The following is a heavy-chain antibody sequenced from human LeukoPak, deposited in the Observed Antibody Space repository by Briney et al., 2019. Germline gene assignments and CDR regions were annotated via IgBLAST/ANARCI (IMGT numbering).Heavy chain of an antibody. CDR3: ARDPGDESSGYRYFLAAFDI. Sequence: SETLSLTCTVSGGSISSDNYSWSWIRQPAGKGLEWIGRVYTSGSTNYNPSLKSRVTISVDTSKKQFSLKLSSVTAADTAVYYCARDPGDESSGYRYFLAAFDIWGRGTMVTVSS. CDR2: VYTSGST. J-gene: IGHJ3*02. D-gene: IGHD3-22*01. V-gene: IGHV4-61*02. CDR1: GGSISSDNYS.